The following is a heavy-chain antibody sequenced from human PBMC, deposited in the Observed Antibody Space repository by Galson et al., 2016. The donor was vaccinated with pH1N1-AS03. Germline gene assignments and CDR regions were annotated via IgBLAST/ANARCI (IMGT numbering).Heavy chain of an antibody. CDR3: AKGGLDVVIAFEGSHYYLAG. CDR1: GFTFSSYA. D-gene: IGHD2-21*01. Sequence: SLRLSCAASGFTFSSYAMSWVRQAPGKGLEWVSGISGSGGNTYYADSVQGRFTISKDNSENTLYLEMNGLRAEDTALYYCAKGGLDVVIAFEGSHYYLAGWGKGTTVTVSS. V-gene: IGHV3-23*01. CDR2: ISGSGGNT. J-gene: IGHJ6*03.